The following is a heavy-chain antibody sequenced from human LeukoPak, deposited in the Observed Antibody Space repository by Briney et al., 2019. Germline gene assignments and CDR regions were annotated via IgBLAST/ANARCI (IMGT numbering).Heavy chain of an antibody. Sequence: PSETLSLTCTVSGGSISSYYWSWIRQPAGKGLEWIGRIYTSGSTNYNPSLKSRVTMSVDTSKNQFSLKLSSVTAADTAVYYCARTSYYDFWSGYSFDYWGQGTLVTVSS. CDR1: GGSISSYY. V-gene: IGHV4-4*07. J-gene: IGHJ4*02. CDR2: IYTSGST. D-gene: IGHD3-3*01. CDR3: ARTSYYDFWSGYSFDY.